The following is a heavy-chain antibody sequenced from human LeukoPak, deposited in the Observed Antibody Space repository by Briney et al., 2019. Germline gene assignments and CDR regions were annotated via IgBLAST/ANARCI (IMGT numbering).Heavy chain of an antibody. CDR3: ARDLGGDYTTH. CDR1: GFTVSSNY. CDR2: IYSGGST. J-gene: IGHJ4*02. V-gene: IGHV3-53*01. Sequence: PGGSLRLSCAASGFTVSSNYMSWVRQAPGKGLEWVSVIYSGGSTYYADSVKGRFTISRDNSKNTLYLQMNSLRAEDTAVYYCARDLGGDYTTHWGQGTLVTVSS. D-gene: IGHD4-17*01.